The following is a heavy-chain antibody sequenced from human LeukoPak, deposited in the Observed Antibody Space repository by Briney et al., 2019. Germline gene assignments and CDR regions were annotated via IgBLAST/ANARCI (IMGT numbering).Heavy chain of an antibody. J-gene: IGHJ4*02. CDR2: INPSGGST. CDR3: ARESGSSGWLTYYFDY. D-gene: IGHD6-19*01. CDR1: GYTFTSYY. V-gene: IGHV1-46*01. Sequence: ASVKVSCKASGYTFTSYYMHWVRQAPGQGLEWMGIINPSGGSTSYAQKFQGRVTMTRDTSTSTVYMELSSLRSEDTAVYYCARESGSSGWLTYYFDYWGQGTLVTVSS.